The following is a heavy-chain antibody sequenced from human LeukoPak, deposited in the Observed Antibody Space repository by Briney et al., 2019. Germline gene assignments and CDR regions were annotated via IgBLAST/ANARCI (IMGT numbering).Heavy chain of an antibody. D-gene: IGHD3-22*01. J-gene: IGHJ4*02. CDR1: GYTFTGYY. V-gene: IGHV1-2*06. CDR2: INPNSGGT. Sequence: ASVKVSCKASGYTFTGYYMRWVRQAPGQGLEWMGRINPNSGGTNYAQKFQGRVTMTRDTSISTAYMELSRLRSDDTAVYYCAIARVTMIVVVTLRYWGQGTLVTVSS. CDR3: AIARVTMIVVVTLRY.